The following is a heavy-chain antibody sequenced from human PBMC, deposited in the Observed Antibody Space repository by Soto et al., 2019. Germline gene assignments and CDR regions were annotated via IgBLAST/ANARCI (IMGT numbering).Heavy chain of an antibody. CDR1: GDSFSKYT. CDR2: FIPRFGRT. J-gene: IGHJ5*02. V-gene: IGHV1-69*01. Sequence: QVQLVQSGAEVKKPGSSVRVSCKTSGDSFSKYTVNWVRRAPRPGLEWMGGFIPRFGRTNFAPTLQGRVTITAAQARHTGYMEVSSLRREDTAPYYGARGRGVYNSGRSQLDAWGQGTLVTVAS. CDR3: ARGRGVYNSGRSQLDA. D-gene: IGHD3-10*01.